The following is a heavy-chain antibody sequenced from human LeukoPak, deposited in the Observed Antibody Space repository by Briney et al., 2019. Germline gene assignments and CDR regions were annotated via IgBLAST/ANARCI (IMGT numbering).Heavy chain of an antibody. D-gene: IGHD6-13*01. CDR2: IYHSGST. Sequence: SQTLSLTCAVSGGSISSGGYSWSWIRQPPGKGLEWIGYIYHSGSTYYNPSLKSRVTISVDRSKNQFSLKLSSVTAADTAVYYCASGPYSSSWYVADWGQGTLVTVSS. CDR1: GGSISSGGYS. V-gene: IGHV4-30-2*01. J-gene: IGHJ4*02. CDR3: ASGPYSSSWYVAD.